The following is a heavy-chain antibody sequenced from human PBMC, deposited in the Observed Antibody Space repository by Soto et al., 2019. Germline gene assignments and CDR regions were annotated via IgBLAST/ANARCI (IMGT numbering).Heavy chain of an antibody. CDR2: IDPSDSYT. Sequence: GESLKISCKGSGYSFNSYWISWVRQMPGKGLGWMGRIDPSDSYTNYSPSFQGRVTISADKSISTAYLQWSSLKASDTAMYYCASTAMVRGVMEFDYWGQGTLVTVSS. J-gene: IGHJ4*02. CDR1: GYSFNSYW. V-gene: IGHV5-10-1*01. D-gene: IGHD3-10*01. CDR3: ASTAMVRGVMEFDY.